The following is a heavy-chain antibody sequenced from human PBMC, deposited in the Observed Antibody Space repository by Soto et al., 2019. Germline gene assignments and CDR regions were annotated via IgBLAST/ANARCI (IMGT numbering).Heavy chain of an antibody. V-gene: IGHV3-64D*06. CDR2: ISSNGGST. D-gene: IGHD6-13*01. CDR1: GFTFSSYA. Sequence: PGGSLRLSCSASGFTFSSYAMHWVRQAPGKGLEYVSAISSNGGSTYYADSVKGRFTISRDNSKNTLYLQMSSLRAEDTAVYYCVKGRPRIAAAGPDAFDIWGQGTMVTVSS. J-gene: IGHJ3*02. CDR3: VKGRPRIAAAGPDAFDI.